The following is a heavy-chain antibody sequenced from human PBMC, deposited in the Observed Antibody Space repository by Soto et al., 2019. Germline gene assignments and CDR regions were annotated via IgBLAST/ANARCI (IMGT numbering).Heavy chain of an antibody. D-gene: IGHD6-19*01. J-gene: IGHJ4*02. Sequence: SETLSLTCTVSGASISAYAWSWIRQPAGKGLEWIGRLYSSGNTNYNPSFKSRLTMSADTSKNQFSLKLSSVTAADTAVYYCARGQYSSGWYVVDYWGQGTLVTVSS. V-gene: IGHV4-4*07. CDR1: GASISAYA. CDR3: ARGQYSSGWYVVDY. CDR2: LYSSGNT.